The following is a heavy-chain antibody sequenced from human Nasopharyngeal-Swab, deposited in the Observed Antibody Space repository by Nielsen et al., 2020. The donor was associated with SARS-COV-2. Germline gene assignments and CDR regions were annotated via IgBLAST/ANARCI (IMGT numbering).Heavy chain of an antibody. CDR2: INDSGST. J-gene: IGHJ4*02. CDR1: GGFFRGFY. V-gene: IGHV4-34*01. D-gene: IGHD3-9*01. CDR3: ARGLRKVPIFPASRYYFDY. Sequence: SETLSLTCAVYGGFFRGFYWSWIRQPPGKGLEWIGEINDSGSTNYNPSLTSRVTISVDTSKSQFSLKLNSVTAADTAVYYCARGLRKVPIFPASRYYFDYWGQGTLVTVSS.